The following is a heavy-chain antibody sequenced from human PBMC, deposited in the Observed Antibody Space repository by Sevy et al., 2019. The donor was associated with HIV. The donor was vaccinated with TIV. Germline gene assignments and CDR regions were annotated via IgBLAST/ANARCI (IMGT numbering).Heavy chain of an antibody. Sequence: GGSLRLSCAASGFTFSSYSMNWVRQAPGKGLEWVSAISGSSNYIYYAESVKGRFIISRDNVKNTLYLQMNSLRADDTAVYYCARGPPDGSYDYFDYWGQGTLLTVSS. V-gene: IGHV3-21*06. CDR1: GFTFSSYS. CDR3: ARGPPDGSYDYFDY. J-gene: IGHJ4*02. CDR2: ISGSSNYI. D-gene: IGHD1-26*01.